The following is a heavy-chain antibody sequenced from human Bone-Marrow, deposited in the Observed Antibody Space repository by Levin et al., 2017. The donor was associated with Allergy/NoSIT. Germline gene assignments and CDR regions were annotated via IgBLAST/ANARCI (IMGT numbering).Heavy chain of an antibody. CDR1: GGSIRSGVYF. V-gene: IGHV4-31*03. Sequence: SPTLSLPCTVSGGSIRSGVYFWSWIRQLPGKGLEWIGYVSYSGITFYNQSLKSRVTISGDTSKNLFSLNLSSVTAADTAVYYCARGITVFGVVLAVNDAFDIWGQGTMVTVSS. J-gene: IGHJ3*02. D-gene: IGHD3-3*01. CDR2: VSYSGIT. CDR3: ARGITVFGVVLAVNDAFDI.